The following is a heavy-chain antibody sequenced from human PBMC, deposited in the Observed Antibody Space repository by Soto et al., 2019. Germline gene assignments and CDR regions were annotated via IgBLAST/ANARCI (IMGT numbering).Heavy chain of an antibody. CDR2: ITWNGGTI. D-gene: IGHD6-13*01. CDR1: GFAFDDYV. Sequence: ESVGGLVQPGRSLRLSCAASGFAFDDYVMHWVRQPPGRGLEWVSGITWNGGTIRYVDSVKGRFTISRDNAENSLYLQMNSLRPEDTAVYYCAKGGSAALIAPSGRDNWYDPWGQGTQVTVSS. J-gene: IGHJ5*02. CDR3: AKGGSAALIAPSGRDNWYDP. V-gene: IGHV3-9*01.